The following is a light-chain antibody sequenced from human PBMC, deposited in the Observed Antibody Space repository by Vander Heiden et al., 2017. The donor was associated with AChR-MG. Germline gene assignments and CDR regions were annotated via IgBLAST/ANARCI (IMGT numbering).Light chain of an antibody. CDR2: GNS. CDR1: SSHIGAGSD. Sequence: SVLTQPHSVSGAPGQRVTISCTGSSSHIGAGSDVEWYQQLPGTAPKLLIYGNSNRPSGVPDRFSGSKSGTSASLAITGLQAEDEADYYCQSYDRSLSGSVFGGGTKLTVL. V-gene: IGLV1-40*01. J-gene: IGLJ3*02. CDR3: QSYDRSLSGSV.